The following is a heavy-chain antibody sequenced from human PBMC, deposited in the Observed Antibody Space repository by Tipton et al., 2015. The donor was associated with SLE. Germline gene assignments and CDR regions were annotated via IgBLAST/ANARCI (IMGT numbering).Heavy chain of an antibody. Sequence: SLRLSCAASGFTFSSYDMHWVRQAPGKGLEWVALIWYHGLKTYYADSVKGRFTVFRDNSKNTLSLHVDRLRSEDTAVYYCVRHSYMDVWGQGTTVTVSS. CDR3: VRHSYMDV. CDR1: GFTFSSYD. J-gene: IGHJ6*02. CDR2: IWYHGLKT. V-gene: IGHV3-30*19.